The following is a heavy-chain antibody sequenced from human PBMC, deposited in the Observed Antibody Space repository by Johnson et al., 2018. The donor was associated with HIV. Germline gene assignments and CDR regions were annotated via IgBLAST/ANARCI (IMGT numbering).Heavy chain of an antibody. CDR3: ARDQGSSSSDNDDAFEI. CDR2: INWNGGST. D-gene: IGHD6-6*01. V-gene: IGHV3-20*04. Sequence: VQLVESGGGLIQPGGSLRLSCAASGFTFDDYGMSWVRQAPGKGLEWVSGINWNGGSTGYADSVKGRFTISRDNANNSLYLKMNSLRAEDTAVYYCARDQGSSSSDNDDAFEIWGQGTMVTVSS. CDR1: GFTFDDYG. J-gene: IGHJ3*02.